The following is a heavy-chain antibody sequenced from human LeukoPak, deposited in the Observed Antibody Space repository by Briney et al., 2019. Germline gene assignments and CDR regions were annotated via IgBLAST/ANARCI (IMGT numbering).Heavy chain of an antibody. CDR2: IYSSGTT. CDR1: GGSISTYY. D-gene: IGHD1-14*01. Sequence: PSETLSLTCTVSGGSISTYYWNWIRQSPGKGLEWIAYIYSSGTTDYNPSLKSRVTISVHTSKNQFSLRLSSVTPADTAIYYCARDRNGPTGAFDLWGLGTLVTVSS. V-gene: IGHV4-59*01. J-gene: IGHJ4*02. CDR3: ARDRNGPTGAFDL.